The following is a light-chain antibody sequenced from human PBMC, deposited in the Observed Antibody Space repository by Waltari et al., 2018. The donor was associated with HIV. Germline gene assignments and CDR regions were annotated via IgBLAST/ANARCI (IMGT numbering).Light chain of an antibody. CDR2: QDN. CDR1: KLGDKY. V-gene: IGLV3-1*01. Sequence: SYELTQPPSVSVSPGQTASITCSGDKLGDKYACWHQQKPGQSPVLVIDQDNRRPSGIPERFAGSNAGNTATLTISGTQAMDEADYYCQAWDSSTAVFGGGTKLTVL. CDR3: QAWDSSTAV. J-gene: IGLJ3*02.